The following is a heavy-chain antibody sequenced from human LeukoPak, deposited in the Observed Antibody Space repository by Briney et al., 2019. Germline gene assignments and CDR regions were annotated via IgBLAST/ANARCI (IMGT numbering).Heavy chain of an antibody. V-gene: IGHV3-49*04. J-gene: IGHJ6*03. Sequence: PGGSLRLSCTASGFTFGDYAMSWVRQAPGKGLEWVGFIRSKAYGGTTEYAASVKGRFTISRDDSKSIAYLQMNSLKTEDTAVYYCTRNPPWIQLWANYYYYYMDVWGKGTTVTISS. CDR1: GFTFGDYA. CDR2: IRSKAYGGTT. D-gene: IGHD5-18*01. CDR3: TRNPPWIQLWANYYYYYMDV.